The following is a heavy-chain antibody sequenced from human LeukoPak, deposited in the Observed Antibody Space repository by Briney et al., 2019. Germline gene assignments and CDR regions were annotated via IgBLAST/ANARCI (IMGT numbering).Heavy chain of an antibody. D-gene: IGHD2-2*01. CDR1: GGPISRSSCY. CDR2: IFYTGST. V-gene: IGHV4-39*01. J-gene: IGHJ6*02. CDR3: ARHPPPCSSTSCSDYYYGMDV. Sequence: SETLSLTCTVSGGPISRSSCYWGWIRQPPGKGLEWIGSIFYTGSTYYNPSLKSRVTISVDTFNNQFSLKLSSVTAAETAVYYCARHPPPCSSTSCSDYYYGMDVWGQGTTVTVAS.